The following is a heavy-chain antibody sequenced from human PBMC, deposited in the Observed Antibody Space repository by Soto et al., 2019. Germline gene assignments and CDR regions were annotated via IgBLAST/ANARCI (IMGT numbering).Heavy chain of an antibody. J-gene: IGHJ4*02. V-gene: IGHV2-5*02. D-gene: IGHD3-10*01. CDR3: AHSRLIWFGEPYPTSFDY. CDR1: GFSLSTSGVG. CDR2: IYWDDDK. Sequence: QITLKESGPTLVKPTQTLTLTCTFSGFSLSTSGVGVGWIRQPPGKALEWLALIYWDDDKRYSPSLKSRLTITKDTAKNQVVLTITKLDPVDTATYYCAHSRLIWFGEPYPTSFDYWGQGTLVTVSS.